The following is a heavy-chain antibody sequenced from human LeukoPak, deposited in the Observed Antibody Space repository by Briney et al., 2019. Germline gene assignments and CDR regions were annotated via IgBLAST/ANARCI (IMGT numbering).Heavy chain of an antibody. CDR1: GGSISSDY. D-gene: IGHD3-10*01. CDR2: IYYRGST. Sequence: SETLSLTCTVSGGSISSDYWSWIRQPPGKGLEWIGYIYYRGSTNYNSSLKSRVTISVDTSKNQFSLKLSSVTAADTAVYYCARVRFAYGVDIWGQGTMVTVSS. V-gene: IGHV4-59*01. CDR3: ARVRFAYGVDI. J-gene: IGHJ3*02.